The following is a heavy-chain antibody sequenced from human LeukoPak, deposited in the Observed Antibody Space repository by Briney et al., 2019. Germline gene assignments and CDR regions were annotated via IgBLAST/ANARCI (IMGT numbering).Heavy chain of an antibody. Sequence: PGGSLRLSCAASGFTFSSYGMHWVRQAPGKGLEWVAVIRYDGSNKYYADSVKGRFTISRDNSKNTLYLQMNSLRPEDTAVYYCARDSTGWELLSGYFDYWGQGTLVTVSS. CDR2: IRYDGSNK. D-gene: IGHD1-26*01. CDR3: ARDSTGWELLSGYFDY. J-gene: IGHJ4*02. V-gene: IGHV3-30*02. CDR1: GFTFSSYG.